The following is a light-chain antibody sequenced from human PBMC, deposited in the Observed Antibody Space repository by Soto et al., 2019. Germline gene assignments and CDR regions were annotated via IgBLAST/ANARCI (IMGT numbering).Light chain of an antibody. V-gene: IGKV3-20*01. Sequence: EIVLTQSQGTLSLSPGERLTLSCRTSQSLSTRSLAWYQQKPGQAPSLLIYEASTRAPGTPDRFSGSGSGTEFTLTISNLQSEDFAVYFCQQYHNWPPITFGQGTRLEIK. CDR2: EAS. CDR3: QQYHNWPPIT. CDR1: QSLSTRS. J-gene: IGKJ5*01.